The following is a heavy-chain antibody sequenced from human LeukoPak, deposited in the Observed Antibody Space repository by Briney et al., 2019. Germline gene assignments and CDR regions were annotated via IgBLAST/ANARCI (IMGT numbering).Heavy chain of an antibody. D-gene: IGHD3-22*01. Sequence: ASVKVSCKASGYTFTGYYMHWVRQAPGQGLEWMGWISAYNGNTNYAQKLQGRVTMTTDTSTSTAYMELRSLRSDDTAVYYCARDLSEAYYYDSSGSNYVGYWGQGTLVTVSS. J-gene: IGHJ4*02. CDR1: GYTFTGYY. CDR3: ARDLSEAYYYDSSGSNYVGY. V-gene: IGHV1-18*04. CDR2: ISAYNGNT.